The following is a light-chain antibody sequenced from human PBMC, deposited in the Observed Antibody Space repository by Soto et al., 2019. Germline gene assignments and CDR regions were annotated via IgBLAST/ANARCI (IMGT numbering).Light chain of an antibody. V-gene: IGKV1D-12*01. Sequence: DIQMTQSPSSVSASVGDRVTITCRASHGIDNWLAWYQQKPGTVPKLLIYGASSLENGVPLRLSGSGSGTDFTRTISSLQPEDFAADYCQQAKSFPCTFGQGTRLDIK. CDR1: HGIDNW. CDR3: QQAKSFPCT. CDR2: GAS. J-gene: IGKJ5*01.